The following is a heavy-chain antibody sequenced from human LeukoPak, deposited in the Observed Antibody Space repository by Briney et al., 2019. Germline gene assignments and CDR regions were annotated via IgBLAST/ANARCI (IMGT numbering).Heavy chain of an antibody. CDR3: VKAVYYGSGSYPLFDP. D-gene: IGHD3-10*01. Sequence: GGSLRLSCSASGFTFSRYAMYWVRQAPGKGLEYVSAVSGNGGSTYYADSVKGRFTISRDNSKNTLYLQMSSLRAEDTAVYYCVKAVYYGSGSYPLFDPWGQGTLVTVSS. CDR2: VSGNGGST. CDR1: GFTFSRYA. J-gene: IGHJ5*02. V-gene: IGHV3-64D*06.